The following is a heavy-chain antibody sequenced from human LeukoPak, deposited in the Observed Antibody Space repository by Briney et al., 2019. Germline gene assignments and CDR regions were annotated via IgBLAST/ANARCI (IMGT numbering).Heavy chain of an antibody. D-gene: IGHD1-1*01. CDR3: ARDATGTFALDAFDI. CDR1: GGSFSGYY. J-gene: IGHJ3*02. V-gene: IGHV4-34*01. CDR2: INRSGST. Sequence: SETLSLTCAVYGGSFSGYYWSWIRQPPGKGLEWIGEINRSGSTNYNPSLKSRVTISVDTSKNQFSLKLSSVTAADTAVYYCARDATGTFALDAFDIWGQGTMVTVSS.